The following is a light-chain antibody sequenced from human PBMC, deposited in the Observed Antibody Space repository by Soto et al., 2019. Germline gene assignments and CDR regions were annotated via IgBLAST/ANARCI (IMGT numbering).Light chain of an antibody. CDR3: QNRHWA. V-gene: IGKV1-9*01. Sequence: IQLTQSPSSLSASVGDRVTITCRASQEISGYLAWYQQTPGKAPKLLIYGVSTLQDDVSSRFSGRGSGTEFSLTISSLQPEDFATYYCQNRHWAFGPGT. CDR2: GVS. J-gene: IGKJ1*01. CDR1: QEISGY.